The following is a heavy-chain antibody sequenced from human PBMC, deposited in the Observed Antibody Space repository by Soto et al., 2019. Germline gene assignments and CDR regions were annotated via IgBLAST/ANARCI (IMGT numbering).Heavy chain of an antibody. D-gene: IGHD6-13*01. CDR2: IYSDDNK. J-gene: IGHJ4*02. CDR3: AQRPIESIAAAGFDF. V-gene: IGHV2-5*02. Sequence: SGPTLVNPTQTLTLTCTFSGFSLTTSGVGVGWIRQPPGKALEWLALIYSDDNKRYSPSLKSRLTITKDISKNQVVLIMTNMDPVDTATYYCAQRPIESIAAAGFDFWGQGILVTVS. CDR1: GFSLTTSGVG.